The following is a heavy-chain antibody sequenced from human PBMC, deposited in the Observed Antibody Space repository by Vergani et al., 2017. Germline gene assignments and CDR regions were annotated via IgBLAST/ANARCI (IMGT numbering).Heavy chain of an antibody. J-gene: IGHJ5*02. CDR1: GGPISSGDYY. CDR3: AREHAVGYCSSTSGYLDWFDP. Sequence: QVQLQESGPGLVKPSQTLSLTCTVSGGPISSGDYYWSWIRQPPGKGLEWIGYIYYSGSTYYNPSLKSRVTISGDTSKNQFSLKLSSVTAADTAVYYCAREHAVGYCSSTSGYLDWFDPWGQGTLVTVSS. D-gene: IGHD2-2*03. V-gene: IGHV4-30-4*01. CDR2: IYYSGST.